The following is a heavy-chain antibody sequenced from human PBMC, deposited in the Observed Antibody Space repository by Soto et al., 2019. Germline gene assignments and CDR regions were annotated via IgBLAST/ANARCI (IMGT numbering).Heavy chain of an antibody. CDR2: IIPIFGTA. J-gene: IGHJ5*02. Sequence: SVKVSCKASGGTFSSYAISWVRQAPGQGLEWMGGIIPIFGTANYAQKFQGRVTITADESMSTAYMELSSLRSEDTAVYYCARSYPYCTNGVCYTFWFDPWGQGTLVTVSS. CDR3: ARSYPYCTNGVCYTFWFDP. CDR1: GGTFSSYA. D-gene: IGHD2-8*01. V-gene: IGHV1-69*13.